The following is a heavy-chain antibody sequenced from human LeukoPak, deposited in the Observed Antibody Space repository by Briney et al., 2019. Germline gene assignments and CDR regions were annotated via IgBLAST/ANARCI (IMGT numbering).Heavy chain of an antibody. CDR1: GFTFSNSA. V-gene: IGHV3-23*01. J-gene: IGHJ4*02. CDR2: ISGSAGST. D-gene: IGHD1-26*01. Sequence: GGSLRLSCAASGFTFSNSAMTWVRQAPGKGLEWVSTISGSAGSTYYADSVKGRFTISRDNSKNALYLQMSSLRAEDTAVYYCAKDGRGGSFSDFDYWGQGTLVAVSS. CDR3: AKDGRGGSFSDFDY.